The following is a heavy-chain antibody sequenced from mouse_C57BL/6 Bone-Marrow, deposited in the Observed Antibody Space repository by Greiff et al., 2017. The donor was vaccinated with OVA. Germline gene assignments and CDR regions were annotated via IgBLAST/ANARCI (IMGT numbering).Heavy chain of an antibody. V-gene: IGHV1-69*01. CDR3: ARLGYYGSRWFAY. CDR2: IDPSDSYT. J-gene: IGHJ3*01. CDR1: GYTFTSYW. Sequence: QVQLQQPGAELVMPGASVKLSCKASGYTFTSYWMHWVKQRPGQGLEWIGEIDPSDSYTNYNQKFKGKSTLTVDKSSSTAYMQLSSLTSEDSAVYYFARLGYYGSRWFAYWGQGTLVTVSA. D-gene: IGHD1-1*01.